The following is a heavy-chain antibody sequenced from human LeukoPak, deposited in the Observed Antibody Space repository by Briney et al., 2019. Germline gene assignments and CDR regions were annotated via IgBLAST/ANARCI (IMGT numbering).Heavy chain of an antibody. V-gene: IGHV3-66*02. CDR2: IYSGGST. J-gene: IGHJ4*02. Sequence: GGSLRLTCAASGFTVSSNYMSWVRQAPGKGLEWVSVIYSGGSTYYADSVKGRFTISRDNSKNTLYLQMNSLRAEDTAVYYCARSITIFGVVDYWGQGTLVTVSS. CDR3: ARSITIFGVVDY. D-gene: IGHD3-3*01. CDR1: GFTVSSNY.